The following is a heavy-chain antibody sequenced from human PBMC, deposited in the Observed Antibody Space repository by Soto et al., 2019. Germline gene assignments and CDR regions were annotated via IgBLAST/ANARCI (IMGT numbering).Heavy chain of an antibody. CDR2: ISGSGGRT. CDR3: AKATQFEMIIADMGWFDP. Sequence: EVQLLESGGGLVQPGGSLRLSCATSGFIFNNYAMGWVRQAPGKGLEWVSGISGSGGRTYYADSVKGRFTISRDNSKNTXSMQMNSLRVEDTATYYCAKATQFEMIIADMGWFDPWGQGTLVTVSS. D-gene: IGHD3-22*01. CDR1: GFIFNNYA. V-gene: IGHV3-23*01. J-gene: IGHJ5*02.